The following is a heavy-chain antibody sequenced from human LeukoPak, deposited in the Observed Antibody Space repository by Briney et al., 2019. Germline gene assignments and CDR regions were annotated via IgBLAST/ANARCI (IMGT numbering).Heavy chain of an antibody. Sequence: GASEKVSCKVSGYTLTELSMHWVRQAPGKGLEWMGGFDPEDGETIYAQKFQGRVTMTEDTSTDTAYMELSSLRSEDTAVYYCATGEPRYSGYVWFDPWGQGTLVTVSS. V-gene: IGHV1-24*01. D-gene: IGHD5-12*01. CDR1: GYTLTELS. CDR3: ATGEPRYSGYVWFDP. J-gene: IGHJ5*02. CDR2: FDPEDGET.